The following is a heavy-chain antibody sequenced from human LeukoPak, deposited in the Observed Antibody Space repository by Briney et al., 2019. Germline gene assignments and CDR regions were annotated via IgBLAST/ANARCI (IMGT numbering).Heavy chain of an antibody. Sequence: ASVKVSCKASGYTFTGYYMHWVRQAPGQGLEWMGWINPNSGGTNYAQKFQGRVTTTRDTSISTAYMELSRLRSDDTAVYYCARDLVTTFTYYYYMDVWGKGTTVTVSS. D-gene: IGHD4-17*01. J-gene: IGHJ6*03. CDR1: GYTFTGYY. V-gene: IGHV1-2*02. CDR2: INPNSGGT. CDR3: ARDLVTTFTYYYYMDV.